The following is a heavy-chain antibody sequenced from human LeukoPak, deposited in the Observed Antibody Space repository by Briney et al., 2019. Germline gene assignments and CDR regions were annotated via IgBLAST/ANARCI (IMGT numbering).Heavy chain of an antibody. CDR1: GFTFSSYA. CDR3: ARDTTGTRPRFDY. CDR2: IRGSGGTT. D-gene: IGHD1-1*01. V-gene: IGHV3-23*01. J-gene: IGHJ4*02. Sequence: GGSLRLSCAASGFTFSSYAMSWVRQAPGKGLEWVSAIRGSGGTTYYAASVKGRFTISRDNSKNTLYLQMNSPRVEDTAVYYCARDTTGTRPRFDYWGQGTLVTVSS.